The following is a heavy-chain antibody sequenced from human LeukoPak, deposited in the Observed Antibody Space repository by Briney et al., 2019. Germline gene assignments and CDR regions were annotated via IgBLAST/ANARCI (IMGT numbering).Heavy chain of an antibody. CDR1: GFTVSSNY. D-gene: IGHD3-10*01. CDR3: SRVRASFDY. CDR2: IRNDGGET. J-gene: IGHJ4*02. Sequence: GGSLRLSCAASGFTVSSNYMSWVRQAPGKGLVWVSRIRNDGGETNYADSVKGRFTISRDNAKNTLFLQMNSLRAEDTAVYYCSRVRASFDYWGQGTLVTVAS. V-gene: IGHV3-74*01.